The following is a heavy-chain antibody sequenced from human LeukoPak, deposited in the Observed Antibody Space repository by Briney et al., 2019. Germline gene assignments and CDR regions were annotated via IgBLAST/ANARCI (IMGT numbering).Heavy chain of an antibody. CDR2: IYTSGST. CDR3: ARCALDGYNFFGSENYYYYGMDV. D-gene: IGHD5-12*01. J-gene: IGHJ6*02. Sequence: PSETLSLTCTVSGGSISSYYWSWIRQPAGKGLEWIGRIYTSGSTNYNPSLKSRVTISVDTSKNQFSLKLSSVTAADTAVYYCARCALDGYNFFGSENYYYYGMDVWGQGTTVTVSS. V-gene: IGHV4-4*07. CDR1: GGSISSYY.